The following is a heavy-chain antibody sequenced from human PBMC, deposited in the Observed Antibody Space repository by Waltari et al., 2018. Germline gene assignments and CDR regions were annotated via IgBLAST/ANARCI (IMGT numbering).Heavy chain of an antibody. Sequence: DGQLVEAGGGLMQPGGSRRLSCEVSGVPPRSYHMNWVRQAPGKGLEWVSYISSGSDTIYYADSVKCRFTISRDNAQNSLYLEMNSLRGEDTAVYYCARVGPYSTSYYFDTWGQGTLVTVSS. CDR1: GVPPRSYH. CDR3: ARVGPYSTSYYFDT. V-gene: IGHV3-48*01. J-gene: IGHJ4*01. D-gene: IGHD6-13*01. CDR2: ISSGSDTI.